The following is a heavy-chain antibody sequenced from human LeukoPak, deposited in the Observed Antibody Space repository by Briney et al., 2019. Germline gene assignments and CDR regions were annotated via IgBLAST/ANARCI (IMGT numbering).Heavy chain of an antibody. CDR2: IFHSGSS. CDR1: GYSISSGYY. D-gene: IGHD1-26*01. V-gene: IGHV4-38-2*01. Sequence: SETVSLTCSVSGYSISSGYYWGWIRQPPGKGLEWIGSIFHSGSSHYNPSLRSRVTMSVDTSTDQLSLKLSSVTAADTAIYYCARTLVGATKFTPWGQGTLVTVSS. J-gene: IGHJ5*02. CDR3: ARTLVGATKFTP.